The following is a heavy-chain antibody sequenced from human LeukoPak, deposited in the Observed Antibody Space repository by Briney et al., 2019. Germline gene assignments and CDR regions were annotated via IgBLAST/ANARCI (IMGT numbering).Heavy chain of an antibody. D-gene: IGHD2-2*01. CDR2: ISGSGGST. V-gene: IGHV3-23*01. CDR3: AKDQSIVVVPAANFDY. J-gene: IGHJ4*02. CDR1: GFTFSSYA. Sequence: PGGSLRLSCAASGFTFSSYAMSWVRQAPGKGLEWVSAISGSGGSTYYADSVKGRFTISRDNSKNTLYLQMNSLRAEDTAVYYCAKDQSIVVVPAANFDYWGQGTLVTVSS.